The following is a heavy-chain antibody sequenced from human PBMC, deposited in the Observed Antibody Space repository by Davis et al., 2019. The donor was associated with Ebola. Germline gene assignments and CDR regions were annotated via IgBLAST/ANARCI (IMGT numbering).Heavy chain of an antibody. CDR2: IYYSGST. J-gene: IGHJ3*02. V-gene: IGHV4-59*01. CDR3: AREEYYYDSSGYHRGAFDI. Sequence: MPSETLSLTCTVSGGSISSYYWSWIRQPPGKGLEWIGYIYYSGSTNYNPSLKSRVTISVDTSKNQFSLKLSSVTAADTAVYYCAREEYYYDSSGYHRGAFDIWGQGTMVTVSS. CDR1: GGSISSYY. D-gene: IGHD3-22*01.